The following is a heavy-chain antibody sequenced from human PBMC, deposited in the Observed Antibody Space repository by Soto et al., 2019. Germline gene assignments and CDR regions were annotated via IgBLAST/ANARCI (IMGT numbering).Heavy chain of an antibody. J-gene: IGHJ3*02. V-gene: IGHV1-69*02. CDR2: IIPILGIA. D-gene: IGHD4-17*01. Sequence: QVQLVQSGAEVKKPGSSVKVSCKASGGTFSSYTISWVRQAPGQGLEWMGRIIPILGIANYAQKFQGRVTITADKSTSTAYMELSSLRSEDTAVYYCARADYGDSGGAFDIWGQGTMVTFSS. CDR3: ARADYGDSGGAFDI. CDR1: GGTFSSYT.